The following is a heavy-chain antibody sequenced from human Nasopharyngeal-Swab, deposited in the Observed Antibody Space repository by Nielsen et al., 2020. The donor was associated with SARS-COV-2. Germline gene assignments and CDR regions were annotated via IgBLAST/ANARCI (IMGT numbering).Heavy chain of an antibody. CDR2: ISSNGGST. Sequence: VRQAPGKGLEYVSAISSNGGSTYYADSVKGRFTISRDNSKNTLYLQMSSLRAEDTAVYYCAKDWGVGYCSSTSCYAHDAFDIWGQGTMVTVSS. V-gene: IGHV3-64D*06. J-gene: IGHJ3*02. CDR3: AKDWGVGYCSSTSCYAHDAFDI. D-gene: IGHD2-2*01.